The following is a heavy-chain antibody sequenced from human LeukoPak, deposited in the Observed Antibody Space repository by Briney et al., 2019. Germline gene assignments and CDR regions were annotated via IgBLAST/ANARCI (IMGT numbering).Heavy chain of an antibody. CDR1: GYTLTELS. CDR2: FDPEDGET. Sequence: GASVTVSCTVSGYTLTELSMHWVRQAPGKGLEWMGGFDPEDGETIYAQKFQGRVTMTEDTSTDTAYMELSSLRSEDTAVYYCATESAAGPFYHYYGMDVWGQGTTVTVSS. V-gene: IGHV1-24*01. J-gene: IGHJ6*02. CDR3: ATESAAGPFYHYYGMDV. D-gene: IGHD6-13*01.